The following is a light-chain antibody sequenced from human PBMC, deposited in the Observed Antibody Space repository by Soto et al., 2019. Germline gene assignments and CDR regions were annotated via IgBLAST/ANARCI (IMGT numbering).Light chain of an antibody. CDR1: STNVGVNP. Sequence: QSVLTQPPSTSGTPGQRVTISCSGSSTNVGVNPVNWYQQFPGTASRLLIYTNDQRPSGVPGRFSGSKSGTTASLDISGRRSDDEADCYCAAWDDSLYGLVFGGGTKRTVL. CDR2: TND. J-gene: IGLJ2*01. V-gene: IGLV1-44*01. CDR3: AAWDDSLYGLV.